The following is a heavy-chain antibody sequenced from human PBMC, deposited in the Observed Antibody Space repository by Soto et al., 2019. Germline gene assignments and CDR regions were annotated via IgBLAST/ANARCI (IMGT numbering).Heavy chain of an antibody. CDR1: GYTFTSYA. Sequence: QVQLVQSGAEVKKPGASVKVSCKASGYTFTSYAMHWVRQAPGQRLEWMGWINAGNGNTKYSQKFQGRVTITRDTSARTDYMELSRLRSEDTGVYYCAGTSGYYFYDYWGQGTLVTVSS. D-gene: IGHD3-3*01. V-gene: IGHV1-3*01. CDR2: INAGNGNT. J-gene: IGHJ4*02. CDR3: AGTSGYYFYDY.